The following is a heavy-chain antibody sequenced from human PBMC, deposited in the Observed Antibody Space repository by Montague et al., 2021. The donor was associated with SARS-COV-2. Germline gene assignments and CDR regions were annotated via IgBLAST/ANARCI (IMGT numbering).Heavy chain of an antibody. Sequence: SETLSLTCTVSGGSISSSSYYWGWIRQPPGKGLEWIGSIYYSGSTYYNPSLKSRVTISVDTSKNQFSPKLSSVTAADTAVYYCARHEGVVVAATYTGLSVHPVWFDPWGQGTLVTVSS. CDR1: GGSISSSSYY. CDR2: IYYSGST. J-gene: IGHJ5*02. CDR3: ARHEGVVVAATYTGLSVHPVWFDP. D-gene: IGHD2-15*01. V-gene: IGHV4-39*01.